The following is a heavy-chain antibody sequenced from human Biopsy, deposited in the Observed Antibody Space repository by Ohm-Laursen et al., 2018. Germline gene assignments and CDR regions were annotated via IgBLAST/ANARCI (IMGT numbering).Heavy chain of an antibody. CDR2: INTYSGNT. CDR1: GYTFTTYG. V-gene: IGHV1-18*01. D-gene: IGHD4-17*01. J-gene: IGHJ4*02. CDR3: ARDYYPYVDYLKDVPLCDS. Sequence: ASVKVSCKASGYTFTTYGISWVRQAPGQGLEWMGWINTYSGNTNYGKKFHDRVIMTSDTSTSTAYLEHRNLRSDDTAVYYCARDYYPYVDYLKDVPLCDSWGQGTLVTVSS.